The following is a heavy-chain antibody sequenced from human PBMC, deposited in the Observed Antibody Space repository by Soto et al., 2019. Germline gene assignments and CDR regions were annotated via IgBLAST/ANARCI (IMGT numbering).Heavy chain of an antibody. Sequence: WIRQPPGKGLEYVGYIHYSGNTNYNPSLKSRVTISLDTSKNQFSLKLSSVTAADTAVYYCARHVLGLDYWGQGTPVTVSS. CDR3: ARHVLGLDY. D-gene: IGHD1-26*01. V-gene: IGHV4-59*08. CDR2: IHYSGNT. J-gene: IGHJ4*02.